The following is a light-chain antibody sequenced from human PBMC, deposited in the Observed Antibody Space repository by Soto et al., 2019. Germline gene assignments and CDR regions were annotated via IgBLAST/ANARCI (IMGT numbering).Light chain of an antibody. V-gene: IGLV1-44*01. CDR2: SNN. CDR1: SSNIGSNT. J-gene: IGLJ2*01. CDR3: AAWDDSLNGVV. Sequence: QSVLTQPPSASGTPGQRVTISCSGSSSNIGSNTVNWYQQLPGTAPKLLIYSNNQRPSGVPARFSGSKSGTSASLAISGLQSADEADYYCAAWDDSLNGVVFGGGTKVTVL.